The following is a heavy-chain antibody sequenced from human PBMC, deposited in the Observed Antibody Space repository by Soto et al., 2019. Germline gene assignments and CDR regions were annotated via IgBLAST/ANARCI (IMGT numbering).Heavy chain of an antibody. CDR2: INHSGST. CDR3: ARGHKYSSSWYVY. J-gene: IGHJ4*02. CDR1: GGSISSYY. V-gene: IGHV4-34*01. D-gene: IGHD6-13*01. Sequence: PSETLSLTCTVSGGSISSYYWSWIRQPPGKGLEWIGEINHSGSTNYNPSLKSRVTISVDTSKNQFSLKLSSVTAADTAVYYCARGHKYSSSWYVYWGQGTLVTVSS.